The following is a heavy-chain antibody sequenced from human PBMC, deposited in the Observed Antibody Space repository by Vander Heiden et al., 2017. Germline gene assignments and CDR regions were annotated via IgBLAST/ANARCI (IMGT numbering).Heavy chain of an antibody. D-gene: IGHD3-3*01. CDR1: GASISSYY. J-gene: IGHJ3*02. V-gene: IGHV4-59*01. CDR2: IYYSGST. CDR3: ASMAMYDFWSGYYYAFDI. Sequence: QMQLQESGPGLVKPSETLSLTCTVSGASISSYYWSWIRQPPGKGLEWIGYIYYSGSTNYNPSLKSRVTISVDTSKNQFSLKLSSVTAADTAVYYCASMAMYDFWSGYYYAFDIWGQGTMVTVSS.